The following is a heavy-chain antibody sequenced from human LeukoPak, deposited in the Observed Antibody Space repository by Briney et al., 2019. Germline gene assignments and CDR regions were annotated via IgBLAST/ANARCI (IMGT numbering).Heavy chain of an antibody. CDR3: TRQPGRT. Sequence: GGSLRLSCAASGFTFSTYSMNWVRHPPGKGLEWVSSISTSSAYIYYADSVKGRFTISRDNAKNSLYLQMNSLRAEDTAVYYCTRQPGRTWGRGTLVTVSS. CDR1: GFTFSTYS. V-gene: IGHV3-21*01. J-gene: IGHJ5*02. CDR2: ISTSSAYI.